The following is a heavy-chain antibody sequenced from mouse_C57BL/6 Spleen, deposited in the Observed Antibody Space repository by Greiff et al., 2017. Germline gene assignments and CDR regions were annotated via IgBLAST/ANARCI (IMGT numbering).Heavy chain of an antibody. V-gene: IGHV1-50*01. CDR1: GYTFTSYW. CDR2: IDPSGSYT. J-gene: IGHJ1*03. Sequence: VQLQQPGPELVKPGASVKLSCKASGYTFTSYWMQWVKQRPGQGLEWIGEIDPSGSYTNYNQKFKGKATLTVDTSSSTAYMQLSSLTSEDSAIYYCAYRYCDVWGTGTTVTVSS. CDR3: AYRYCDV.